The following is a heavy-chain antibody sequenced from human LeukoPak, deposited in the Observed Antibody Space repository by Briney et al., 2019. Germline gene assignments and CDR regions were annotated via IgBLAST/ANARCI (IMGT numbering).Heavy chain of an antibody. J-gene: IGHJ3*02. CDR1: GFTSDDYA. CDR3: AKEMRVRYCSSTSCYGDAFDI. V-gene: IGHV3-9*02. Sequence: GRSLRLSCAASGFTSDDYAMHWIRQAPGKGLEWVSLISWNSGTIDYADSVRGRFTISRDNAKNSLYLQMNSLRAEDTALYYCAKEMRVRYCSSTSCYGDAFDIWGQGTMVTVSS. D-gene: IGHD2-2*01. CDR2: ISWNSGTI.